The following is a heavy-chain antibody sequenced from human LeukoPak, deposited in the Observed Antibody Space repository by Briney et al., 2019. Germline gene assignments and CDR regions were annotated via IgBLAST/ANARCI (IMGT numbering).Heavy chain of an antibody. V-gene: IGHV3-23*01. CDR1: GFTFSSYA. J-gene: IGHJ5*02. Sequence: PGGPLRLSCAASGFTFSSYAMSWVRQAPGKGLEWVSAISGSGGSTYYADSVKGRFTISRDNSKNTLYLQMNSLRAEDTAVYYCAKDGTTMVRGVNWFDPWGQGTLVTVSS. CDR3: AKDGTTMVRGVNWFDP. CDR2: ISGSGGST. D-gene: IGHD3-10*01.